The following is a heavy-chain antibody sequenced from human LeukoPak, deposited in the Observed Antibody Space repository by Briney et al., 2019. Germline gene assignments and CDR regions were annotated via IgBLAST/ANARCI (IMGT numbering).Heavy chain of an antibody. CDR1: GGSISSYY. CDR2: INHSGST. V-gene: IGHV4-34*01. CDR3: ARLQVGTYYYDSSGYYSSRRRNYFDY. D-gene: IGHD3-22*01. J-gene: IGHJ4*02. Sequence: SETLSLTCTVSGGSISSYYWSWIRQPPGKGLEWIGEINHSGSTNYNPSLKSRVTISVDTSKNQFSLKLSSVTAADTAVYYCARLQVGTYYYDSSGYYSSRRRNYFDYWGQGTLVTVSS.